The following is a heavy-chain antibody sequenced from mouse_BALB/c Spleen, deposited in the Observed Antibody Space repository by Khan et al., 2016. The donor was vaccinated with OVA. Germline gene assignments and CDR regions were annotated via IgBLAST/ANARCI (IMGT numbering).Heavy chain of an antibody. CDR2: ISYSGNT. CDR1: GYSITSDYA. CDR3: ARVYGGDFDY. Sequence: VQLKESGPGLVKPSQSLSLTCTVTGYSITSDYAWNWIRQFPGNKLEWMCFISYSGNTNYNPSLKSRASITRDTSKNQFFLHLNSVTTEDTATYYCARVYGGDFDYWGQGTTLTVSS. V-gene: IGHV3-2*02. D-gene: IGHD1-1*01. J-gene: IGHJ2*01.